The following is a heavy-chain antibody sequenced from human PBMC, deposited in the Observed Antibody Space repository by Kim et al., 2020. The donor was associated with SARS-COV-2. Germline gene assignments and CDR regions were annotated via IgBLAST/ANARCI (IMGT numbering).Heavy chain of an antibody. Sequence: YAQKFQGRVTITADESTSTAYMELSSLRSEDTAVYYCARGGRPARGYFDLWGRGTLVTVSS. CDR3: ARGGRPARGYFDL. J-gene: IGHJ2*01. D-gene: IGHD3-16*01. V-gene: IGHV1-69*01.